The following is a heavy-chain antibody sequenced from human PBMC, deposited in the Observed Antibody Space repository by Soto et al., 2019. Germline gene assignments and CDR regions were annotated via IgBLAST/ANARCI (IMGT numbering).Heavy chain of an antibody. Sequence: PGGSLRLSCAASGFTFDDYAMHWVRQAPGKGLEWVSGISWNSGSIGYADSVKGRFTISRDNAKNSLYLQMNSLRAEDTALYYCAKDGCISTSCQYGMAVWGQGTTVTVSS. CDR2: ISWNSGSI. J-gene: IGHJ6*02. D-gene: IGHD2-2*01. V-gene: IGHV3-9*01. CDR1: GFTFDDYA. CDR3: AKDGCISTSCQYGMAV.